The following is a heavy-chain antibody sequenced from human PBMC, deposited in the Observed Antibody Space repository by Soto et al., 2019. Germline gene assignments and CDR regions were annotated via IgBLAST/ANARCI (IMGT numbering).Heavy chain of an antibody. D-gene: IGHD3-16*01. Sequence: PSETLSLTCSVSRGSISSYYWSWVRQPPGKGLEWIGFIHRTGSTKYNPSLESRVTISVDTSQHQLSLRLSSVTAADTAAYYCARESAGWGKNNWFGPWGQGIRVTVSS. CDR1: RGSISSYY. V-gene: IGHV4-59*01. CDR2: IHRTGST. J-gene: IGHJ5*02. CDR3: ARESAGWGKNNWFGP.